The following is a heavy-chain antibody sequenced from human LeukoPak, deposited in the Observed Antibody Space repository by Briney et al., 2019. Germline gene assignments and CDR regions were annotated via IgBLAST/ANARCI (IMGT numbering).Heavy chain of an antibody. J-gene: IGHJ4*02. CDR2: INQDGSVT. D-gene: IGHD3-22*01. V-gene: IGHV3-7*01. CDR3: ARDDEYVTSGRHYARLDC. CDR1: GFTVSSYY. Sequence: GGSLRLSCAASGFTVSSYYMNWVRQTPGKGPEWVASINQDGSVTHYVDSVRGRFTISRDNDRNSLYLQMNSLRAEDTAVYYCARDDEYVTSGRHYARLDCWGQGTLVIASS.